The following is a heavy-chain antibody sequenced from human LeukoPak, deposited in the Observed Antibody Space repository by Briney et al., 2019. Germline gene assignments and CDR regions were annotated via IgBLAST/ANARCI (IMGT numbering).Heavy chain of an antibody. CDR3: ARGGDLDY. D-gene: IGHD7-27*01. CDR1: GFTFSSYG. Sequence: GGSLRLSCAASGFTFSSYGMHWVRQAPGKGLEWVAVISYDGSNKYYADSVRGRFTISRDNSKNTLYLQMNSLRAEDTALYYCARGGDLDYWGRGTLVTVST. V-gene: IGHV3-30*03. J-gene: IGHJ4*02. CDR2: ISYDGSNK.